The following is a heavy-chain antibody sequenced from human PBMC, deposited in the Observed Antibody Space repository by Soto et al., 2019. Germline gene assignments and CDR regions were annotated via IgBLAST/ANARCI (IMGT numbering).Heavy chain of an antibody. Sequence: GGSLRLSCAASGFTFNSYAMHWVRQAPGKGLEFVSAISSYGADTYYADSVKGRFAISRDNSKNTLYLQMSSLRAEDTALYYCVKEGYMRSDWYGQFDYWGQGALVTVSS. J-gene: IGHJ4*02. CDR1: GFTFNSYA. V-gene: IGHV3-64D*06. CDR3: VKEGYMRSDWYGQFDY. D-gene: IGHD6-19*01. CDR2: ISSYGADT.